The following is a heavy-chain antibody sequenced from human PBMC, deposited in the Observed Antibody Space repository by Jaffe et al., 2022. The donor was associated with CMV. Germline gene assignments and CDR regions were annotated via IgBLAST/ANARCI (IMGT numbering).Heavy chain of an antibody. CDR3: ARDPADTMAAGHYGMDV. CDR1: GFTFSSYG. V-gene: IGHV3-33*01. D-gene: IGHD3-10*01. CDR2: IWYDGSNK. Sequence: QVQLVESGGGVVQPGRSLRLSCAASGFTFSSYGMHWVRQAPGKGLEWVAVIWYDGSNKYYADSVKGRFTISRDNSKNTLYLQMNSLRAEDTAVYYCARDPADTMAAGHYGMDVWGQGTTVTVSS. J-gene: IGHJ6*02.